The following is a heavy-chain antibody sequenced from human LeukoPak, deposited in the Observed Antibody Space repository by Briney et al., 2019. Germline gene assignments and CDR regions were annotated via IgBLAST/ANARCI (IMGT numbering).Heavy chain of an antibody. J-gene: IGHJ4*02. CDR2: ISYDGGNK. CDR3: AKDDYYDSSGQFDY. V-gene: IGHV3-30*18. CDR1: GFTLSSYG. D-gene: IGHD3-22*01. Sequence: GRAWRLCCAASGFTLSSYGVHWVRQAPGKGLEWVAVISYDGGNKYYADSVKGRFTISRDNSKNTLYLQMNSLRAEDTAVYYCAKDDYYDSSGQFDYWGQGTLVTVSS.